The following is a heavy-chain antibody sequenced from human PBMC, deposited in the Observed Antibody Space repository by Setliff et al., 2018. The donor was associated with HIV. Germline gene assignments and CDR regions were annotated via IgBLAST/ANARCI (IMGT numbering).Heavy chain of an antibody. CDR2: IRHDGTNK. V-gene: IGHV3-30*02. Sequence: GGSLRLSCTASGFTFGDYAMSWVRQAPGKRLEWVAFIRHDGTNKYYADSVKGRFTISRDNAKNTLYLQMNSLRAEDTALYYCARDQSSSWTTGLDYWGQGALVTVSS. CDR1: GFTFGDYA. CDR3: ARDQSSSWTTGLDY. J-gene: IGHJ4*02. D-gene: IGHD6-13*01.